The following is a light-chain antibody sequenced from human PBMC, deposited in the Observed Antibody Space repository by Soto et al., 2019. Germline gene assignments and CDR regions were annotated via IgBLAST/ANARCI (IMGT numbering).Light chain of an antibody. Sequence: DIQMTQSPSSLSASVGDRVTITCRASQGISNYLAWYQQKPGKVPELLIYKASSLESGVPSRFSGSGSGTEFTLTISSLQPDDVATYYCQQYGRYRTFGQGTKVEIK. CDR1: QGISNY. V-gene: IGKV1-5*03. CDR2: KAS. CDR3: QQYGRYRT. J-gene: IGKJ1*01.